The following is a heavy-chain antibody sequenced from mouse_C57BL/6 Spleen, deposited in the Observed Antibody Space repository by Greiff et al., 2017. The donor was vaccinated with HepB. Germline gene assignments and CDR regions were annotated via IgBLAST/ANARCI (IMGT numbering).Heavy chain of an antibody. J-gene: IGHJ1*03. D-gene: IGHD1-1*01. CDR2: IWTGGGT. CDR1: GFSLTSYA. V-gene: IGHV2-9-1*01. CDR3: ARNRNYGSSYVYWYFDV. Sequence: QVQLKESGPGLVAPSQSLSITCTVSGFSLTSYAISWVRQPPGKGLEWLGVIWTGGGTNYNSALKSRLSISKDNSKSQVFLKMNSLQTDDTARYYCARNRNYGSSYVYWYFDVWGTGTTVTVSS.